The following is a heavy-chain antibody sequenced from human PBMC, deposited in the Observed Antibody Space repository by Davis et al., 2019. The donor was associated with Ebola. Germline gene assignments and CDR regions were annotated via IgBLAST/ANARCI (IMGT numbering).Heavy chain of an antibody. J-gene: IGHJ4*02. V-gene: IGHV3-74*03. CDR3: ARRVYDSSGLYYFDY. CDR1: GFTFSSYW. Sequence: GESLKISCAASGFTFSSYWMYWVRQAPGKGLVWVSRITSDGSSTTYADSVKGRFTISRDNAKNSLYLQMDSLSAEDTALYYCARRVYDSSGLYYFDYWGQGTLVTVSS. CDR2: ITSDGSST. D-gene: IGHD3-22*01.